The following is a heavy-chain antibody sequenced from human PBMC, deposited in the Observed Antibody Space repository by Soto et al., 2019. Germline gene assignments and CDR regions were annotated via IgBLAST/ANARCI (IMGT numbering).Heavy chain of an antibody. CDR3: ARERAWASVTGGFDI. CDR2: VYHSGST. Sequence: SETLSLTYSVSGVSITSFDWRWIRRPPGKGLEWIGYVYHSGSTNYNPSLKGRVTMSLDASKNQISLILTSVTAADTAVYFCARERAWASVTGGFDIWGQGTMVTVSS. V-gene: IGHV4-59*01. CDR1: GVSITSFD. J-gene: IGHJ3*02. D-gene: IGHD4-17*01.